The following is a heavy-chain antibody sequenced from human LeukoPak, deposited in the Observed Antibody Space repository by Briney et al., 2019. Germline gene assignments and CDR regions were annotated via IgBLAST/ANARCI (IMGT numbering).Heavy chain of an antibody. CDR3: ASAYLLYTGSYTYFDY. CDR1: GGTFSSYA. Sequence: SVKVSCKASGGTFSSYAISWVRQAPGQGLEWMGGIIPIFGTANYAQKFQGRVTITADESTSTAYMELSSLRSEDTAVYYCASAYLLYTGSYTYFDYWGQGILVTVSS. D-gene: IGHD1-26*01. V-gene: IGHV1-69*13. J-gene: IGHJ4*02. CDR2: IIPIFGTA.